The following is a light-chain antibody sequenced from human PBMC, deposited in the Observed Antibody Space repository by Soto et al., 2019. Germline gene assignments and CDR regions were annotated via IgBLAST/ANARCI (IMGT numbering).Light chain of an antibody. CDR2: DIF. Sequence: EIQITHSQATLSVSPCERATLSFSASQSVGSDLARYQQKPGRAPRLLIYDIFTRADGVPTRISGSGSGTEFTLTISSLQSEDFAVYYCQQYNSWPLTFGRGTKVDIK. V-gene: IGKV3D-15*01. J-gene: IGKJ4*01. CDR1: QSVGSD. CDR3: QQYNSWPLT.